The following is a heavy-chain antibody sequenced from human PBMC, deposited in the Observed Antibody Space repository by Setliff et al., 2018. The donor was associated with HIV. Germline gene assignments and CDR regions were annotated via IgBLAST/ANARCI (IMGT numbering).Heavy chain of an antibody. Sequence: PSETLSLTCTVSGGSISSGSYYWSWIRQPPGKGLEWIGYIYTSGSTNYNPALKSRVTITVDTSKNQFSLKLSSVTAADTAVYYCARHSGVASPNWFDPWGQGTLVTVSS. CDR1: GGSISSGSYY. J-gene: IGHJ5*02. CDR2: IYTSGST. CDR3: ARHSGVASPNWFDP. V-gene: IGHV4-61*01. D-gene: IGHD3-10*01.